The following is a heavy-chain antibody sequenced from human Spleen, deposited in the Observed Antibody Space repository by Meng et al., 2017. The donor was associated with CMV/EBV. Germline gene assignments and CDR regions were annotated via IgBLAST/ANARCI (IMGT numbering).Heavy chain of an antibody. J-gene: IGHJ5*02. CDR1: GFTFSSYA. CDR3: AREGVSPPNNWFDP. V-gene: IGHV3-30*04. CDR2: ISYDGSNK. Sequence: ASGFTFSSYAMHWVRQAPGKGLEWVAVISYDGSNKYYADSVKGRFTISRDNSKNTLYLQMNSLRAEDTAVYYCAREGVSPPNNWFDPWGQGTLVTVSS.